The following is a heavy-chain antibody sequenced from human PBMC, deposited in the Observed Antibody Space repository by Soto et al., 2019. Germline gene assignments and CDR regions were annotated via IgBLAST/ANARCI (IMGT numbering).Heavy chain of an antibody. CDR1: GYTFTSYG. V-gene: IGHV1-18*01. Sequence: QVQLVQSGAEVKKPGASVKVSCKASGYTFTSYGISWVRQAPGQGLEWMGWISAYNGNTNYAQKLQGRVTMTTDTAPSTAYMELRSLRSDDTAVYHCARFDPMTAVTTWFDPWGQGTLVTVSS. CDR3: ARFDPMTAVTTWFDP. J-gene: IGHJ5*02. CDR2: ISAYNGNT. D-gene: IGHD4-17*01.